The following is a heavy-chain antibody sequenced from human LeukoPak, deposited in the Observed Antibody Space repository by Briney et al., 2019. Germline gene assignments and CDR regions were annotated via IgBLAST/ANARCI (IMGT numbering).Heavy chain of an antibody. CDR1: GFTFSSYA. CDR3: SKDPTYYYGSGSYFWY. D-gene: IGHD3-10*01. CDR2: ISGSGGST. J-gene: IGHJ4*02. Sequence: PGGSLRLSCAASGFTFSSYAMRWLRQAPGKGLEWVSAISGSGGSTYYADSVKGRFTISRDNSKNTLHLQMNSLRAEDTAVYYCSKDPTYYYGSGSYFWYWGQGTLVTVSS. V-gene: IGHV3-23*01.